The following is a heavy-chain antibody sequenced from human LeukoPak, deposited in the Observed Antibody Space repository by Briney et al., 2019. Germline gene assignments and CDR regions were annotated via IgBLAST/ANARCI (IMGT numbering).Heavy chain of an antibody. Sequence: GGSLRLSCSASGFTFNTFAMHWVRQAPGKGLEYVSSISDNGGATYYADSVKGRFTISRDNSKNTLYLQMSSLRAEDTAVYFCVTQGDGYYSGPFDYWGQGTLVTVSS. D-gene: IGHD3-22*01. CDR3: VTQGDGYYSGPFDY. CDR1: GFTFNTFA. CDR2: ISDNGGAT. V-gene: IGHV3-64D*06. J-gene: IGHJ4*02.